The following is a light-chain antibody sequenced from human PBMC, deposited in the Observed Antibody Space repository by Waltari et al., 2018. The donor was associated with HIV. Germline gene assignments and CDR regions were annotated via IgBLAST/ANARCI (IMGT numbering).Light chain of an antibody. CDR1: QSVLYNSNSKNY. Sequence: DIVMTQSPDSLAVSLGERATINCKSSQSVLYNSNSKNYLAWYQQKPGQPPKLLIYWASTRESGVPERFSGSGSGTNFTLTISRLEAEDVATYYCQQYYYSPRWKFGQGTKVEIK. V-gene: IGKV4-1*01. CDR3: QQYYYSPRWK. J-gene: IGKJ1*01. CDR2: WAS.